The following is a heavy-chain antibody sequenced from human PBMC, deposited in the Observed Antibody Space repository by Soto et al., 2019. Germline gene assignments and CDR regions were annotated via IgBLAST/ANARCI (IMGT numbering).Heavy chain of an antibody. Sequence: SETLSLTCAVSGGSISSGVYSWIWIRQPPGKGLEWIGYIYHTWNTYYNPSLESRVTISVDRSRNQLSLELTSVTAADTAVYYCARFRGTAILDYWGQGTLVTVSS. V-gene: IGHV4-30-2*01. J-gene: IGHJ4*02. D-gene: IGHD2-2*02. CDR2: IYHTWNT. CDR3: ARFRGTAILDY. CDR1: GGSISSGVYS.